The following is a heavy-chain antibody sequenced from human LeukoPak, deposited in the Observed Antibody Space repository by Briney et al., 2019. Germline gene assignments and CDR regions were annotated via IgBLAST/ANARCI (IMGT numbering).Heavy chain of an antibody. CDR2: ISGDGGST. CDR1: GFTFDDYA. D-gene: IGHD3-10*01. J-gene: IGHJ5*02. V-gene: IGHV3-43*02. Sequence: GGSRRLSCAASGFTFDDYAMHWVRHAPGKGLEWVSLISGDGGSTYYADSVKGRFTISRDNSKNSLYLQMNSLRTEDTALYYCAKDSRPLWFGELNWFDPWGQGTLVTVSS. CDR3: AKDSRPLWFGELNWFDP.